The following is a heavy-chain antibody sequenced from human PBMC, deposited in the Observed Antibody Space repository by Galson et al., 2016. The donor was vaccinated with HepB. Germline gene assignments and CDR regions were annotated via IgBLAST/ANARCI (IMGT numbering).Heavy chain of an antibody. CDR2: ISGSGDNT. CDR3: AKAADYYDSSGYYYLNWFDP. Sequence: SLRLSCAASGFTFSSYAMSWVRQAPGKGLEWVSAISGSGDNTYYADSVKGWFTISRDNSKNTLYLQMNSLRAEDTAVYYCAKAADYYDSSGYYYLNWFDPWGQGTLVTVSS. CDR1: GFTFSSYA. J-gene: IGHJ5*02. D-gene: IGHD3-22*01. V-gene: IGHV3-23*01.